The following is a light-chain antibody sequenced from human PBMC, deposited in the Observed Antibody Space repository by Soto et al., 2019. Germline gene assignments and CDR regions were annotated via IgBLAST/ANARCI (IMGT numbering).Light chain of an antibody. CDR2: AAS. J-gene: IGKJ5*01. CDR1: QGISSY. CDR3: QQAHSFPT. V-gene: IGKV1-12*01. Sequence: DIQMTQSPSSVSASVGDRVTITCRAGQGISSYLARYQQKPGEAPKLLIYAASSLQSGVPPRFSGSGSGADFTLTISSLQPEDSATYYCQQAHSFPTFGQGTRLEIK.